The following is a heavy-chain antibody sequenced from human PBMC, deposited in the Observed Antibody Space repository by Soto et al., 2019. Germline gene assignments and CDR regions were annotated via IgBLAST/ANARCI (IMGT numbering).Heavy chain of an antibody. Sequence: VGSLRLSCAASGFTFSSYAMSWVRQAPGKGLEWVSAISGSGGSTYYADSVKGRFTISRDNSKNTLYLQMNSLRAEDTAVYYCAKGGCSGGSCYPYYYYGMDVWGQGTTVTVSS. D-gene: IGHD2-15*01. CDR1: GFTFSSYA. CDR2: ISGSGGST. J-gene: IGHJ6*02. CDR3: AKGGCSGGSCYPYYYYGMDV. V-gene: IGHV3-23*01.